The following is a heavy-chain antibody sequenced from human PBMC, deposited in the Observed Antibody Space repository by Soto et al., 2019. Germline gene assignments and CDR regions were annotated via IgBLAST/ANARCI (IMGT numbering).Heavy chain of an antibody. Sequence: SETLSLTCTVSGGSISSYYWSWIRQPPGKGLEWIGYIYYSGSTNYNPSLKSRVTISVDTSKNQFSLKLSSVTAADTAVYYCARIAVGMGFDYWGQGTLVTVSS. CDR3: ARIAVGMGFDY. D-gene: IGHD6-19*01. CDR2: IYYSGST. J-gene: IGHJ4*02. V-gene: IGHV4-59*08. CDR1: GGSISSYY.